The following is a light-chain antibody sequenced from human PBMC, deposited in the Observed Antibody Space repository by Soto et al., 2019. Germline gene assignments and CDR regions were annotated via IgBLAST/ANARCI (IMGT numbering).Light chain of an antibody. CDR2: DAS. V-gene: IGKV3-11*01. Sequence: EIVLTQSPATLSLSPGERATLFCRASQSVSSYLAWYQQKPGQAPRLLIYDASNRATGISARFSGSGSGTDFTLTISSLEPEDFAVYYCQQRSNWPRTFGPGTKVDIK. J-gene: IGKJ3*01. CDR3: QQRSNWPRT. CDR1: QSVSSY.